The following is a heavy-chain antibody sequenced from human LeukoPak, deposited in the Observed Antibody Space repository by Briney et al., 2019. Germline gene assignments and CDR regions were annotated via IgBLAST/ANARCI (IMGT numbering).Heavy chain of an antibody. CDR3: ARERDTYYYDSSGYYSDY. Sequence: GGSLRLSCAASGFTFSSYWMSWVRQAPGKGLEWVSYISSSSSTIYYADSVKGRFTISRDNAKNSLYLQMNSLRAEDTAVYYCARERDTYYYDSSGYYSDYWGQGTLVTVSS. D-gene: IGHD3-22*01. CDR1: GFTFSSYW. J-gene: IGHJ4*02. CDR2: ISSSSSTI. V-gene: IGHV3-48*04.